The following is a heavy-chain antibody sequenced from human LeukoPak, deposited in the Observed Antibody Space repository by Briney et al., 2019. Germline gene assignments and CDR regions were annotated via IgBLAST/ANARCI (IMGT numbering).Heavy chain of an antibody. D-gene: IGHD3-10*01. CDR3: ARTRHGSDYLGLFDY. CDR1: GGSIDSYY. V-gene: IGHV4-59*01. Sequence: SETLSLTCTVSGGSIDSYYWSWVRQPPGKGLEWMGYIYYSGSTNYNPSLKSRVTISVDTSKKQFSLNLNSVTAADAAVYYCARTRHGSDYLGLFDYWDQGTLVTVSS. CDR2: IYYSGST. J-gene: IGHJ4*02.